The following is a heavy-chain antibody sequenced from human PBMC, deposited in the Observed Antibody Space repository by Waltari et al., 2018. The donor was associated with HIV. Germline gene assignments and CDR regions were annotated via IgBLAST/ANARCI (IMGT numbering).Heavy chain of an antibody. CDR3: ASEAAVSAGPLDS. J-gene: IGHJ4*02. V-gene: IGHV3-23*05. D-gene: IGHD6-19*01. Sequence: EVHLAESGGGLVQPGESLRISCAVSGLSGATSALTWVRQAPGKGRQWGTRHGTSDNSTYYLDSVRGLFLISRDDSQTTVSLQMDRLTTNDTAVYYCASEAAVSAGPLDSWGQGIAVIVSS. CDR2: HGTSDNST. CDR1: GLSGATSA.